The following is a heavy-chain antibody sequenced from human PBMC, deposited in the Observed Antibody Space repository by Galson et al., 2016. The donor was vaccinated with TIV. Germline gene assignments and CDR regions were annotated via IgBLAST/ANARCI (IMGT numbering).Heavy chain of an antibody. V-gene: IGHV1-2*02. CDR3: ARVNWARAFDY. CDR1: GKFINNYA. D-gene: IGHD7-27*01. J-gene: IGHJ4*02. CDR2: FNPDSGAT. Sequence: SVKVSCKASGKFINNYAINWVRQAPGQGLEWLGWFNPDSGATQYAQKFQGRVTMTRDTSISTAYMELRRLISDDTAVYYCARVNWARAFDYWGQGTQVTVSS.